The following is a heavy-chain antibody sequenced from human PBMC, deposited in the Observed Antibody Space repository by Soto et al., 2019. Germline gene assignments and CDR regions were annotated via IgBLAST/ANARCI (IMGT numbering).Heavy chain of an antibody. Sequence: SETLSLTCAVYGGSFSGYYWSWIRQPPGKGLEWIGEINHSGSTNYNPSLKSRVTISVDTSKNQFSLKLSSVTAADTAVYYCASDRDYYGSGGSGDYWGQGTLVTVSS. CDR2: INHSGST. D-gene: IGHD3-10*01. J-gene: IGHJ4*02. CDR1: GGSFSGYY. CDR3: ASDRDYYGSGGSGDY. V-gene: IGHV4-34*01.